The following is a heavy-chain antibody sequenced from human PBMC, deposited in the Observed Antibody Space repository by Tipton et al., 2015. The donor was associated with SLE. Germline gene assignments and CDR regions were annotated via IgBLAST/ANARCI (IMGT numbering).Heavy chain of an antibody. Sequence: SLRLSCAASGFTSSSSAMSWVRHAPGKGLEWVSAIGGSGGSTYHADSVKGRFTISRDNSKNTLYLQMNSLRAEDTAVYYCAKDGYSYGFSYWGKGTLVTVSS. V-gene: IGHV3-23*01. CDR3: AKDGYSYGFSY. CDR1: GFTSSSSA. J-gene: IGHJ4*02. D-gene: IGHD5-18*01. CDR2: IGGSGGST.